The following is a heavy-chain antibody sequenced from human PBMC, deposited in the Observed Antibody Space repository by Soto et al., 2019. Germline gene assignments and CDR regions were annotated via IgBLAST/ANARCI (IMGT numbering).Heavy chain of an antibody. V-gene: IGHV3-7*01. D-gene: IGHD3-3*01. Sequence: GGSLRLSCAASGFTFSSYWMNWVRQAPGKGLEWVANIKQDGSEKYYVDSVKGRFTISRDNVKNSLYLQMNSLRAEDTAVYYCARESRFLEWLSLNWFDPWGQGTLVTVSS. CDR2: IKQDGSEK. CDR1: GFTFSSYW. CDR3: ARESRFLEWLSLNWFDP. J-gene: IGHJ5*02.